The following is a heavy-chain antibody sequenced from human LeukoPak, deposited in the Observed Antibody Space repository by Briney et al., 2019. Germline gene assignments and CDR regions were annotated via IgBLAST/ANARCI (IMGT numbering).Heavy chain of an antibody. J-gene: IGHJ6*02. CDR2: IYYSGTT. V-gene: IGHV4-59*01. CDR1: GGSISYYF. CDR3: AREDPQTRVPEGMDV. D-gene: IGHD4/OR15-4a*01. Sequence: SETLSLTCTVSGGSISYYFWIWIRQSPGKALELIGYIYYSGTTNYNPSLKSRVTISVDTSKNQFSLQLRSVTAADSAVYYCAREDPQTRVPEGMDVWGQGTTVTVSS.